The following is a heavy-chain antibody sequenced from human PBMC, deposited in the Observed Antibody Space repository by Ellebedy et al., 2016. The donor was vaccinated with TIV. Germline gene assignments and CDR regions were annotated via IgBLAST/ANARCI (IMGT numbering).Heavy chain of an antibody. CDR3: ARVSVAAAVNYYYYGMDV. CDR1: GGSISSSNW. D-gene: IGHD6-13*01. V-gene: IGHV4-4*02. Sequence: SETLSLXCAVSGGSISSSNWWSWVRQPPGKGLEWIGEIYHSGSTNYNPSLKSRVTTSVDKSKNQFSLKLSSVTAADTAVYYCARVSVAAAVNYYYYGMDVWGQGTTVTVSS. J-gene: IGHJ6*02. CDR2: IYHSGST.